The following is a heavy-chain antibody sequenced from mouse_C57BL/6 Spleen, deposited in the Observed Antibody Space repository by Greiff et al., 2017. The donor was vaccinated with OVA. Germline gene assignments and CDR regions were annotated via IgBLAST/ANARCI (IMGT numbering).Heavy chain of an antibody. J-gene: IGHJ3*01. Sequence: EVQRVESGGGLVKPGGSLKLSCAASGFTFSSYAMSWVRQTPEKRLEWVATISDGGSYTYYPDNVKGRFTISRDNAKNNLYLQMSHLKSEDTAMYYCARALDSSGPFAYWGQGTLVTVSA. V-gene: IGHV5-4*01. D-gene: IGHD3-2*02. CDR1: GFTFSSYA. CDR2: ISDGGSYT. CDR3: ARALDSSGPFAY.